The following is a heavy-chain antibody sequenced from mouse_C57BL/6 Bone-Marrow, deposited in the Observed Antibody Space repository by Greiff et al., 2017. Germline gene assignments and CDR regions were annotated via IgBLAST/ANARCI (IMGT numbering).Heavy chain of an antibody. CDR2: IDPSDSYT. Sequence: QVQLQQPGAELVRPGTSVKLSCKASGYTFTSYWMHWVKQRPGQGLEWIGVIDPSDSYTNYNQKFKGKATLTVDTSSSTAYMQLSSLTSEDSAVYFCARFDGYYGMDYWGQGTSVTVSS. CDR3: ARFDGYYGMDY. D-gene: IGHD2-3*01. V-gene: IGHV1-59*01. J-gene: IGHJ4*01. CDR1: GYTFTSYW.